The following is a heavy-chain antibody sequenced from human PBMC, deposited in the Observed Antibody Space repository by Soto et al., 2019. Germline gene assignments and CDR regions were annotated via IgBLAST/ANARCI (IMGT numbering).Heavy chain of an antibody. CDR1: GGSISSYY. CDR2: IYYSGST. D-gene: IGHD4-17*01. Sequence: TLSLTCIVSGGSISSYYWSWIRQPPGKGLEWIGYIYYSGSTNYNPSLKSRVTISVDTSKNQFSLKLSSVTAADTAVYYCARLDYGDEYYFDYWGQGTLVTVSS. V-gene: IGHV4-59*08. CDR3: ARLDYGDEYYFDY. J-gene: IGHJ4*02.